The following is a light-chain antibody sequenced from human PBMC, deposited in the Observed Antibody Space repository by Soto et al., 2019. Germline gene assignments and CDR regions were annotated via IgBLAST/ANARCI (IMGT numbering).Light chain of an antibody. CDR1: QSLVYGDANSF. J-gene: IGKJ2*01. Sequence: DVVMTQSPLSLPVTLGQPASISCRSSQSLVYGDANSFFNWFHQRPGQPPRRLIYQVSNRDSGVPDRFSGSGSATDFTMRISRVEAEDVGVYYGMQGSHWPPWYPFGQGTKLEIK. CDR3: MQGSHWPPWYP. CDR2: QVS. V-gene: IGKV2-30*01.